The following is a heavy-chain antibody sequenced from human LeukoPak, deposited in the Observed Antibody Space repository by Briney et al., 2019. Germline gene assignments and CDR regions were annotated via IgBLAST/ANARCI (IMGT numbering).Heavy chain of an antibody. J-gene: IGHJ6*03. D-gene: IGHD2-2*01. V-gene: IGHV4-34*01. CDR1: GGSFSGYY. CDR3: ALSSTTNYYYYYMDV. CDR2: INHSGST. Sequence: NPSETLSLTCAVYGGSFSGYYWSWIRQPPGKGLEWIGEINHSGSTNYNPSLKSRVTISVDTSKNQFSLKLSSVTAADTAVYYCALSSTTNYYYYYMDVWGKGTTVTVSS.